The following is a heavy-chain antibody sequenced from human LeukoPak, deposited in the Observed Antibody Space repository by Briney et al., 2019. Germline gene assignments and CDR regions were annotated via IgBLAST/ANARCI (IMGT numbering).Heavy chain of an antibody. CDR2: IYYSGST. V-gene: IGHV4-59*01. Sequence: SEALSLTCTVSGGSISSYYWSWIRQPPGKGLEWIGYIYYSGSTNYNPSLKSRVTISVDTSKNQFSLKLSSVTAADTAVYYCARGSDFDYWGQGTLVTVSS. CDR1: GGSISSYY. D-gene: IGHD1-26*01. CDR3: ARGSDFDY. J-gene: IGHJ4*02.